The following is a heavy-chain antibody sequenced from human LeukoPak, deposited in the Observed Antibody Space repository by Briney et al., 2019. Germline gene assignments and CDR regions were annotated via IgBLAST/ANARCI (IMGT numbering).Heavy chain of an antibody. Sequence: GASVKVSCKASGYTFTSYDINWVRQATGQGLEWMGWMNPNSGNTGYAQKFQGRVTMTRNTSISTAYMELRSLRSDDTAVYYCARDRYYYDSSGYLGYFDYWGQGILVTVSS. CDR2: MNPNSGNT. D-gene: IGHD3-22*01. CDR3: ARDRYYYDSSGYLGYFDY. J-gene: IGHJ4*02. CDR1: GYTFTSYD. V-gene: IGHV1-8*01.